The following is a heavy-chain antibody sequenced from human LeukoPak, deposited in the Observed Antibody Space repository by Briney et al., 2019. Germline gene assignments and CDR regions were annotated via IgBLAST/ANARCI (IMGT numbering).Heavy chain of an antibody. CDR1: GGSFSGYY. J-gene: IGHJ5*02. CDR2: IYYSGST. V-gene: IGHV4-34*01. CDR3: ARARTGGVGAANWFDP. D-gene: IGHD1-26*01. Sequence: PSETLSLTCAVYGGSFSGYYWSWIRQHPGKGLEWIGYIYYSGSTYYNPSLKSRVTISVDTSKNQFSLKLSSVTAADTAVYYCARARTGGVGAANWFDPWGQGTLVTVSS.